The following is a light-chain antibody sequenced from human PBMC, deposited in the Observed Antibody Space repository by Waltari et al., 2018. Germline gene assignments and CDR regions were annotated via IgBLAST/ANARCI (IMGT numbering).Light chain of an antibody. CDR2: DVS. CDR1: STDVGGYNY. CDR3: SSYISSSTLEL. J-gene: IGLJ2*01. V-gene: IGLV2-14*03. Sequence: QSALTQPASLSRSPGQSLTIPCTGTSTDVGGYNYVSWYQQHPGKAPKLMIYDVSNRPSGVANRFSGSKSGNTASLTISGLQAEDEADYYCSSYISSSTLELFGGGTSLTVL.